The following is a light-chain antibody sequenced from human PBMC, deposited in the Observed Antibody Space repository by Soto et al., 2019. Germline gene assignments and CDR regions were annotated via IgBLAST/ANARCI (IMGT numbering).Light chain of an antibody. CDR1: SSNFGAGYD. Sequence: QSVLTQPPSVSGAPGQRITISCTGSSSNFGAGYDVHWYQQLPGTAPKLLIYDNDKRPSGIPDRFSASKSGTSATLAITGLQTGDEADYYCEAWDSSLSAGVFGGGTKLTVL. V-gene: IGLV1-51*01. CDR3: EAWDSSLSAGV. CDR2: DND. J-gene: IGLJ3*02.